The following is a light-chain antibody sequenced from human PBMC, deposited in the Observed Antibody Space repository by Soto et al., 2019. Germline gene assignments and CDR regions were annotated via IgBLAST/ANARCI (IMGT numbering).Light chain of an antibody. Sequence: QPALTQPASVSGSPGQSITISCTGTSSDVGGYNYVSWYQQHPGKAPKLMIYEVSNRPSGVSNRFSGSKSGNTASLTISGLQAGDEADYYCSSYTSSSPYVFGTGTKVTVL. CDR3: SSYTSSSPYV. CDR2: EVS. CDR1: SSDVGGYNY. J-gene: IGLJ1*01. V-gene: IGLV2-14*01.